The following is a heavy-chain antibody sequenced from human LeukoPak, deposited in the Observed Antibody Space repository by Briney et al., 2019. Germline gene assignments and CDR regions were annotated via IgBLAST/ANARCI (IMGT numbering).Heavy chain of an antibody. CDR1: GGSISSSSYY. CDR3: ARGPRISLVRGALELDY. D-gene: IGHD3-10*01. J-gene: IGHJ4*02. V-gene: IGHV4-39*07. Sequence: SETLSLTCTVSGGSISSSSYYWGWIRQPPWKGLEWIGSIYYSGSTYYNSSLKSRVTISVDTSKNQFSLKLSSVTAADTAVYYCARGPRISLVRGALELDYWGQGTLVTVSS. CDR2: IYYSGST.